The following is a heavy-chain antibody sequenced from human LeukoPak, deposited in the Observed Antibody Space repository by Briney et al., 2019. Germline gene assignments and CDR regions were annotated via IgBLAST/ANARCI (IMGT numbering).Heavy chain of an antibody. CDR2: IYSGGST. CDR3: ARDLPDYGMDV. Sequence: GGSLRLSCAASGFTVSSNYMSWVRQAPGKGLEWVSVIYSGGSTYYADSVKGRFTISRDNSKNTLYLQMSSLRAEDTAVYYCARDLPDYGMDVWGQGTTVTVSS. CDR1: GFTVSSNY. J-gene: IGHJ6*02. D-gene: IGHD5/OR15-5a*01. V-gene: IGHV3-66*01.